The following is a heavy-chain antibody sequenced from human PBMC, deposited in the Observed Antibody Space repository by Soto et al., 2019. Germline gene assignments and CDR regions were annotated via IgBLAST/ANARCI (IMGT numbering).Heavy chain of an antibody. J-gene: IGHJ2*01. CDR3: ARGGIFFFQAEDGIRDVRSVSAFLLNRSSDL. Sequence: GKGLEWIGEINHSGSTNYTPSLKSRVTIPVDTSKNQFSLKLSSVTAADTAVYYCARGGIFFFQAEDGIRDVRSVSAFLLNRSSDL. D-gene: IGHD3-3*02. V-gene: IGHV4-34*01. CDR2: INHSGST.